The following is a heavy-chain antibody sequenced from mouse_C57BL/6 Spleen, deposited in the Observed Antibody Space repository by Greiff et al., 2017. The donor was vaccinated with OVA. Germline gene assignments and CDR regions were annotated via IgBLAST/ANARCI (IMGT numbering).Heavy chain of an antibody. D-gene: IGHD2-2*01. CDR1: GYTFTSYW. CDR3: ARSEGMVTTGDYYAMDY. V-gene: IGHV1-52*01. Sequence: QVQLQQPGAELVRPGSSVKLSCKASGYTFTSYWMHWVKQRPIQGLEWIGNIDPSDSETHYNQKFKDKATLTVDKSSSTAYMQLSSLTSEDSAVYYCARSEGMVTTGDYYAMDYWGQGTSVTVSS. CDR2: IDPSDSET. J-gene: IGHJ4*01.